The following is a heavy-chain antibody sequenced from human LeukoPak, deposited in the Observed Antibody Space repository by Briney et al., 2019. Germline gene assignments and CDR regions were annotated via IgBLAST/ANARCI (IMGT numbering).Heavy chain of an antibody. V-gene: IGHV3-30*02. Sequence: GGSLRLSCAASGFTFSSYGMHWVRQAPGKGLEWVAFIRYDGSNKYYADSVKGRFTISRDNSKNTLYLQMNSLRTEDTAVYDCAKTMSPYYYDSSGFWGQGTLVTVSS. CDR3: AKTMSPYYYDSSGF. D-gene: IGHD3-22*01. CDR2: IRYDGSNK. J-gene: IGHJ4*02. CDR1: GFTFSSYG.